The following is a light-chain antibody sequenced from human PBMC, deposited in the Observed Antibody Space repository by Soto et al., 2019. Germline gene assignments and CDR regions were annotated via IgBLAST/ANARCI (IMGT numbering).Light chain of an antibody. CDR3: QKRNIWPPVT. J-gene: IGKJ5*01. CDR1: PSVANF. Sequence: EIVLTQSPATLSLSPGERATLSCRASPSVANFVAWYQQKPGQAPRLLIYGAFNRATGIPDRFSGSGSGTDFTLTISRLEPEDSAVYYCQKRNIWPPVTFGHGTRLDI. V-gene: IGKV3-11*01. CDR2: GAF.